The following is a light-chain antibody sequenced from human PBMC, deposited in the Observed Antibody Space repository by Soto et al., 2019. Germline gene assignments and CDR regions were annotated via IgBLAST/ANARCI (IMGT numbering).Light chain of an antibody. CDR3: ISYIPSTTTHWV. CDR2: EVY. CDR1: NSDVGGYDL. Sequence: QSALTQPASVSGSPGQSITISCTGTNSDVGGYDLVSWYQHHPGKDPKLLIFEVYNRPSGISDRFSGSKSGDTASLTISGRQAEDEADYYCISYIPSTTTHWVFGGGTKVTVL. V-gene: IGLV2-14*01. J-gene: IGLJ3*02.